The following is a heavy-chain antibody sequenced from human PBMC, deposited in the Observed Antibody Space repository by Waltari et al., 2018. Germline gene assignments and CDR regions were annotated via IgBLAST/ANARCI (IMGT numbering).Heavy chain of an antibody. V-gene: IGHV6-1*01. CDR2: TYYRSKWYN. D-gene: IGHD6-13*01. Sequence: QVQLQQSGPGLVKPSQTLSLTCAISGDSVSSNSSAWNWIRQSPSRGLEWLGRTYYRSKWYNDYAVSVKSRITINPDTSKNQFSLKLSSVTAADTAVYYCARNIAAAGPFGYWGQGTLVTVSS. J-gene: IGHJ4*02. CDR3: ARNIAAAGPFGY. CDR1: GDSVSSNSSA.